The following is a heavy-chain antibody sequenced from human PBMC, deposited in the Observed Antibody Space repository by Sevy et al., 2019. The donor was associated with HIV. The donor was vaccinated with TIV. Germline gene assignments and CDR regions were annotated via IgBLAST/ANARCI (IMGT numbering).Heavy chain of an antibody. Sequence: GGSLRLSCAASGLSFNTYVMSWVRQAPGKGLQWVSTISPNGGSTYYADSVKGRFTISRDNSRNTAFLQVNSLRAEDTAVYYCAKESLDGYYWGQGTLVTVSS. CDR1: GLSFNTYV. D-gene: IGHD2-21*01. CDR3: AKESLDGYY. V-gene: IGHV3-23*01. J-gene: IGHJ4*02. CDR2: ISPNGGST.